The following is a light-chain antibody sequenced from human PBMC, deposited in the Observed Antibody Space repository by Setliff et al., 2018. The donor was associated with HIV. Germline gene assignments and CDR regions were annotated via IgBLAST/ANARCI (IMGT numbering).Light chain of an antibody. CDR3: CSYAGGTSLV. CDR2: EGT. J-gene: IGLJ3*02. CDR1: SSDVDFYIY. Sequence: QSVLTQPASVSGSPGQSITISCTGTSSDVDFYIYVSWYQHRPGKAPKVIIYEGTKRPSGVSNRFSGSKSASLTISGLQAEDAADYYCCSYAGGTSLVFGGGTKVTVL. V-gene: IGLV2-23*01.